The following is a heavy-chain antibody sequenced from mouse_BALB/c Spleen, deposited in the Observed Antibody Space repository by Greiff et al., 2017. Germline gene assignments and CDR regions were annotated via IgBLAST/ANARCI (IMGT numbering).Heavy chain of an antibody. D-gene: IGHD1-3*01. Sequence: VPLKESGAELVKPGASVKLSCTASGFYIKDTYMHWVKQRPEQGLEWIGRIDPANGNTKSDPKFQGKATITADTSSNTAYLQLSSLASEDTAVYFCARGSGYFDYWGQGTTLTVSS. J-gene: IGHJ2*01. V-gene: IGHV14-3*02. CDR1: GFYIKDTY. CDR2: IDPANGNT. CDR3: ARGSGYFDY.